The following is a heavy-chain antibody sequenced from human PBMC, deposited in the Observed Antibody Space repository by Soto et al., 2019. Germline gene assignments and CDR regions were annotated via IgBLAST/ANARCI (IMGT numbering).Heavy chain of an antibody. J-gene: IGHJ4*02. CDR3: ARQQRVPRIFDY. Sequence: QVQVVQSGAEVKKPGASVKVSCKASGYSFTTYAMHWVRQAPGQGLEWMGWSNGGNDNTKYSQKFQGRVTITRDPSANTAYMELNRLISEDTAIYYCARQQRVPRIFDYRGQGTLVTVSS. CDR2: SNGGNDNT. D-gene: IGHD6-13*01. CDR1: GYSFTTYA. V-gene: IGHV1-3*01.